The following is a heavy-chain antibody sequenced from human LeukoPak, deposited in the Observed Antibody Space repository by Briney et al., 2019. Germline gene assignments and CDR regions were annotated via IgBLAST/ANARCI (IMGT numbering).Heavy chain of an antibody. CDR3: ARGGRSRGPMSFYYMDV. J-gene: IGHJ6*03. D-gene: IGHD3-10*01. CDR2: IFDRGTT. CDR1: GTSIKTYY. Sequence: PSETLSLTCNVSGTSIKTYYWSWIRQPPGKGLEWIGYIFDRGTTNYNPSLESRVTISAETSKNQVSLKVKSVTAADTAVYYCARGGRSRGPMSFYYMDVWGKGATVTVSS. V-gene: IGHV4-59*01.